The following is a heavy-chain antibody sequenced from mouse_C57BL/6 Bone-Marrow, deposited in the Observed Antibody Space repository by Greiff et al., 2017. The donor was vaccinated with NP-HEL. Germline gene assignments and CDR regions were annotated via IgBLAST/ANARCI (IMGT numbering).Heavy chain of an antibody. V-gene: IGHV10-1*01. CDR1: GFSFNTYA. D-gene: IGHD2-1*01. CDR3: VRQSYGNSWYFDV. Sequence: DVMLVESGGGLVQPKGSLKLSCAASGFSFNTYALNWVRQAPGKGLEWVARIRSKSNNYATYYADSVKDRFTISRDDSESMLYLQMNNLKTEDTAMYYCVRQSYGNSWYFDVWGTGTTVTVSS. CDR2: IRSKSNNYAT. J-gene: IGHJ1*03.